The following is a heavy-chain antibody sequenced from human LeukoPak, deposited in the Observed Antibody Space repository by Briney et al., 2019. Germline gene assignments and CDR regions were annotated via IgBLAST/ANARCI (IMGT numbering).Heavy chain of an antibody. Sequence: GGSLRLSCAASGFTFSSYAMSWVRQAPGKGLEWVPAISGSGGSTYYADSVKGRFTISRDNSKNTLYLQMNSLRAEDTAVYYCAKDPAGIVVVVAANWGQGTLVTVSS. V-gene: IGHV3-23*01. CDR2: ISGSGGST. CDR3: AKDPAGIVVVVAAN. D-gene: IGHD2-15*01. J-gene: IGHJ4*02. CDR1: GFTFSSYA.